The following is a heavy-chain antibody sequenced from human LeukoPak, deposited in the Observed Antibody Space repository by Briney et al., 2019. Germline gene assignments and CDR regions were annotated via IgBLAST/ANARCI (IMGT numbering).Heavy chain of an antibody. J-gene: IGHJ4*02. D-gene: IGHD3-22*01. CDR2: ISGSGGST. Sequence: GGSLRLSCAASGFTFSSYAMSWVRQAPGKGLEWVSAISGSGGSTYYTDSVKGRFTISRDNSKNTLDLQMNSLRAEDTAVYYCAKDWYYDSSGYSYWGQGTLVTVSS. V-gene: IGHV3-23*01. CDR1: GFTFSSYA. CDR3: AKDWYYDSSGYSY.